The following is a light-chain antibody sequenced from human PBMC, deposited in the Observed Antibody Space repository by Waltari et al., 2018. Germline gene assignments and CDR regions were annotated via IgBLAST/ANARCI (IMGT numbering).Light chain of an antibody. CDR2: GAS. CDR3: QQYGSSPWT. V-gene: IGKV3-20*01. J-gene: IGKJ1*01. CDR1: HSVSSSY. Sequence: EIVLTQSPGTLSLSPGERATLSCRASHSVSSSYLAWYQQKHGQDPRLLIYGASSRATGIPDRFSGSGSGTDFTLTISRLEPEDFAVYYCQQYGSSPWTFGQGTKVEIK.